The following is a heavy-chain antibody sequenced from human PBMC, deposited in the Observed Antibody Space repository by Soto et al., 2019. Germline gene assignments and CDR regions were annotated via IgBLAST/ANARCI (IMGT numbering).Heavy chain of an antibody. D-gene: IGHD3-22*01. CDR3: ARDGRDSSGYMGFDY. J-gene: IGHJ4*02. V-gene: IGHV4-31*03. CDR1: GGSISSGGYY. Sequence: QVQLQESGPGLVKPSQTLSLTCTVSGGSISSGGYYWSWIRQHPGKGLEWIGYIYYSGSTYYNPALMSRVNISVDTSKNPFSLKLSSVTAADTAVYYCARDGRDSSGYMGFDYWGQGTLVTVSS. CDR2: IYYSGST.